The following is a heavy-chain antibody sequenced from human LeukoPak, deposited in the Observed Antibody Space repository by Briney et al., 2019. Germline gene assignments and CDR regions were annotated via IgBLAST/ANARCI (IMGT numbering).Heavy chain of an antibody. CDR3: ANPLTYYYDSSGSHYPSDY. CDR1: EFSFSSYE. J-gene: IGHJ4*02. V-gene: IGHV3-23*01. Sequence: GGSLRLSCAASEFSFSSYEMSWVRQAPGEGPEWVSGISGSGDRTYYADSVKGRFTISRDNSKNTLYLQMNSLRAEDTAVYYCANPLTYYYDSSGSHYPSDYWGQGTLVTVSS. D-gene: IGHD3-22*01. CDR2: ISGSGDRT.